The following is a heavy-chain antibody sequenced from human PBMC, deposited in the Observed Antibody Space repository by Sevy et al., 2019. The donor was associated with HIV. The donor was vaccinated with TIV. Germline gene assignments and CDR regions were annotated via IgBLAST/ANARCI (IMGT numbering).Heavy chain of an antibody. CDR1: GFTFSSYG. V-gene: IGHV3-30-3*01. CDR3: ARGLAALPGYYYGTDV. CDR2: ISYDGNNR. J-gene: IGHJ6*02. Sequence: GGSLRLSCAASGFTFSSYGVNWVRQAPGKGLEWVAVISYDGNNRYYADSVKGRFTISRDNSKNTLYLQMNSLRADDTAVYYCARGLAALPGYYYGTDVWGLGTTVTVSS. D-gene: IGHD6-6*01.